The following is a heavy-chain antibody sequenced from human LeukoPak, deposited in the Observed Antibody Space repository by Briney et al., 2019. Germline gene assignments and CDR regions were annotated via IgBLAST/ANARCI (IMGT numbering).Heavy chain of an antibody. CDR1: GFTFSSYG. CDR2: IRYDGSNK. CDR3: AKRVIGSGSPRGAFDI. V-gene: IGHV3-30*02. Sequence: GGSLRLSCAASGFTFSSYGMHWVRQAPGKGLEWVAFIRYDGSNKYYADSVKGRFTISRDNSKNTLYLQMNSLRAEDTAVYYCAKRVIGSGSPRGAFDIWGQGTMVTVSS. J-gene: IGHJ3*02. D-gene: IGHD3-16*02.